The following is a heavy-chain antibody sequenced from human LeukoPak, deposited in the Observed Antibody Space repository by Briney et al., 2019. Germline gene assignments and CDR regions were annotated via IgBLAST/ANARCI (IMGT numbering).Heavy chain of an antibody. D-gene: IGHD3-22*01. CDR3: AVHNSGFCY. CDR2: ISDSGDST. J-gene: IGHJ4*02. Sequence: PGGSLRLSCAASGFNFNTYWMSWVRQAPGKGLEWVSAISDSGDSTYYADSVKGRFTISRDNSKNTLYLQMNSLRAEDTAVYYCAVHNSGFCYWGQGTQVTVSS. V-gene: IGHV3-23*01. CDR1: GFNFNTYW.